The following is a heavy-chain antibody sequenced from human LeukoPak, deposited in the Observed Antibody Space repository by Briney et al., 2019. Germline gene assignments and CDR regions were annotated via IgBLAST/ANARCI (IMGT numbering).Heavy chain of an antibody. V-gene: IGHV3-48*02. J-gene: IGHJ4*02. CDR1: GFTFSSYN. D-gene: IGHD4-17*01. CDR2: ISSSSNII. CDR3: ARLTYGY. Sequence: PGGSLRLSCAASGFTFSSYNMNWVRQAPGKGLEWLSYISSSSNIIYYADSVKGRFTISRDNAKNSLYLQMNSLRDEDTAVYYCARLTYGYWGQGTLVSVSS.